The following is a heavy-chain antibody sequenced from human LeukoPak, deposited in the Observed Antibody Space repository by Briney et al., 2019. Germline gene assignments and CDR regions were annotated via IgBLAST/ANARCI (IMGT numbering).Heavy chain of an antibody. Sequence: GGSLRLSCAGSGFTFSNYAIHWVRQAPGKGLEYVSAVSSNGGYTYYAKSVKGRFAISRDNAKNTLYLQMNSLRAEDTAVYYCARAAYGRSFDIWGQGTMVTVSS. CDR3: ARAAYGRSFDI. V-gene: IGHV3-64*01. J-gene: IGHJ3*02. CDR1: GFTFSNYA. D-gene: IGHD3-10*01. CDR2: VSSNGGYT.